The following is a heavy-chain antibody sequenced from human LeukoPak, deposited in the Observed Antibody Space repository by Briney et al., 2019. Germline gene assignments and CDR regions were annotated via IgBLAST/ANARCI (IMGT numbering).Heavy chain of an antibody. CDR1: AGSCSGYY. J-gene: IGHJ6*03. CDR3: ARGLHDKHCSAFRYMDG. D-gene: IGHD6-19*01. CDR2: IKHNEST. V-gene: IGHV4-34*01. Sequence: SETLSLTCAVDAGSCSGYYWGWNRQPQGKGLEWIGEIKHNESTHYNPSLKRRVTIPVHTSNNQFSLKLSSVTAADTAVYYCARGLHDKHCSAFRYMDGRRKGATVTDCS.